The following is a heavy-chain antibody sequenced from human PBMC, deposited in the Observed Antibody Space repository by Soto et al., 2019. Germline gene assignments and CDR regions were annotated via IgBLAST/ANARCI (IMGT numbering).Heavy chain of an antibody. CDR3: AREQVGPYYYSGMDV. Sequence: EVQLVESGGGLVQPGGSLRLSCAASGFTFSSYDMHWVRQATGKGLEWVSAIGTAGDTYYPGSVKGRFTISRENAKNSLYLQMNSLRAEDTAVYYCAREQVGPYYYSGMDVWGQGTTVTVSS. V-gene: IGHV3-13*01. CDR2: IGTAGDT. J-gene: IGHJ6*02. D-gene: IGHD1-26*01. CDR1: GFTFSSYD.